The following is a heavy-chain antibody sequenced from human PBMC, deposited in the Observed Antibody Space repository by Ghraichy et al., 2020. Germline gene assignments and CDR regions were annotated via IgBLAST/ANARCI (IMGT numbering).Heavy chain of an antibody. Sequence: SGPTLVKPSQTLTLTCTFSGFSLTTRGVGVGWIRQPPGKALEWLALIYWDDAKHYSPSLKSRLTITKDTSRNQVFLTVTNMDPVDTAAYYCGHTITTRPDFVDFWGQGTLVTVSS. V-gene: IGHV2-5*02. D-gene: IGHD6-6*01. CDR2: IYWDDAK. CDR1: GFSLTTRGVG. CDR3: GHTITTRPDFVDF. J-gene: IGHJ4*02.